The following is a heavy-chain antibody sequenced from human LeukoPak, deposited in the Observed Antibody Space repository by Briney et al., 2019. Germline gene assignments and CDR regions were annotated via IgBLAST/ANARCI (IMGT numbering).Heavy chain of an antibody. V-gene: IGHV1-69*04. CDR2: IIPILGIA. Sequence: ASVKVSCKASGGTFSSYAISWVRQAPGQGLEWMGRIIPILGIANYAQKLQGRVTITADKSTSTAYMELSSLRSEDTAVYYCARDSRSIAVAGTGRVDYWGQGTLVTVSS. CDR1: GGTFSSYA. CDR3: ARDSRSIAVAGTGRVDY. J-gene: IGHJ4*02. D-gene: IGHD6-19*01.